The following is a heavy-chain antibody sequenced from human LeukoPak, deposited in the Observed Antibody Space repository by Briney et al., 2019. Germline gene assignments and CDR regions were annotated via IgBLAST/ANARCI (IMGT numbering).Heavy chain of an antibody. CDR2: IYGGGST. J-gene: IGHJ4*02. V-gene: IGHV3-53*01. D-gene: IGHD5-12*01. Sequence: GGSLRLSCAASGFTVSSNYMSWVRQAPGKGLEWVSVIYGGGSTNYADSVKGRFTTSRDNSKNTLYLQMNSLRAEDTAVYYCARGSGYSGYGFDYWGQGTLVTVSS. CDR1: GFTVSSNY. CDR3: ARGSGYSGYGFDY.